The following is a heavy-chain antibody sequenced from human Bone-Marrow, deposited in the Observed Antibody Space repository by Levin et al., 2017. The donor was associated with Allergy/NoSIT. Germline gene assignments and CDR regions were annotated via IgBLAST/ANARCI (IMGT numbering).Heavy chain of an antibody. CDR3: ARVDWTLIYYYGLDF. V-gene: IGHV4-38-2*02. J-gene: IGHJ6*02. Sequence: SQTLSLTCSVSDYSINSGYLWAWSRQPPGKGLEYIGNVYRSGATRYNPSLRSLVTMSVDTCKNQFSLRLSPVTAADTAVYYCARVDWTLIYYYGLDFWGQGTTVIVSS. CDR1: DYSINSGYL. CDR2: VYRSGAT. D-gene: IGHD1-1*01.